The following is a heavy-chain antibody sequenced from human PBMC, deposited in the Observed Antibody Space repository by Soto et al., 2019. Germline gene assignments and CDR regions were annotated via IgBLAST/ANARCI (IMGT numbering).Heavy chain of an antibody. D-gene: IGHD3-3*01. CDR2: INPNSGGT. J-gene: IGHJ6*02. V-gene: IGHV1-2*02. CDR3: ARVASEQSIFGAVIPYYYSGMDV. Sequence: ASVKVSCKASGYTFTGYYMHWVRQAPGQGLEWMGWINPNSGGTNYAQKFQGRVTMTRDTSISTAYMELSRLRSDDTAVYYCARVASEQSIFGAVIPYYYSGMDVWGQGTTVTVSS. CDR1: GYTFTGYY.